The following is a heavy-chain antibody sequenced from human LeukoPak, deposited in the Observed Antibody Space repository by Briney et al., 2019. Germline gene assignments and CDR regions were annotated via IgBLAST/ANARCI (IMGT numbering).Heavy chain of an antibody. D-gene: IGHD5-24*01. V-gene: IGHV4-34*01. CDR2: INHSGST. CDR3: ARGGRRLQGSGIFDY. Sequence: SETLSLTCAVYGGSFSGYYWSWIRQPPGKGLEWIEEINHSGSTNYNPSLKSRVTISVDTSKNQFSLKLSSVTAADTAVYYCARGGRRLQGSGIFDYWGQGTLVTVSS. CDR1: GGSFSGYY. J-gene: IGHJ4*02.